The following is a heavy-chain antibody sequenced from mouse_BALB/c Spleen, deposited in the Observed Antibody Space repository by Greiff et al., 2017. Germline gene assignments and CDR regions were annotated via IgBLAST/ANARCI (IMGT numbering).Heavy chain of an antibody. J-gene: IGHJ3*01. V-gene: IGHV7-3*02. CDR3: ASHDYGGGFAY. D-gene: IGHD2-4*01. Sequence: DVKLVESGGGLVQPGGSLRLSCATSGFTFTDYYMSWVRQPPGKALEWLGFIRNKANGYTTEYSASVKGRFTISRDNSQSILYLQMNTLRAEDSATYYCASHDYGGGFAYWGQGTLVTVSA. CDR2: IRNKANGYTT. CDR1: GFTFTDYY.